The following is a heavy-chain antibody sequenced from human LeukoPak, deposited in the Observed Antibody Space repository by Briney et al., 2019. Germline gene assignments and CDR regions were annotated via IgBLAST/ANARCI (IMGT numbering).Heavy chain of an antibody. CDR3: ASGKWVQPGY. Sequence: SETLSLTCNVSGGSISSSTYYWDWIRQPPGKGLEWIGSIYYSGSTYYNPSLKSRVTISVDTPNNQFSLKVSSVTAADTAVYYCASGKWVQPGYWGQGTLVTVSS. CDR2: IYYSGST. V-gene: IGHV4-39*01. D-gene: IGHD1-1*01. J-gene: IGHJ4*02. CDR1: GGSISSSTYY.